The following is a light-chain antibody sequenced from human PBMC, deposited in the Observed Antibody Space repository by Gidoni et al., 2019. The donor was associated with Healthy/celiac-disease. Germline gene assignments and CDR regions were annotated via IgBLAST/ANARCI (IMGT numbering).Light chain of an antibody. V-gene: IGKV1-6*01. CDR2: AAS. CDR3: LQGYNYPRT. J-gene: IGKJ2*01. Sequence: AIQMTPSPSSLSASVGDRVTITCRASQGIRNDIGWYQQKPGKAPKLLIYAASSLQSGVPSRFSGSGSGTDFTLTISRLQPEDLATYYCLQGYNYPRTFGQGTKLEIK. CDR1: QGIRND.